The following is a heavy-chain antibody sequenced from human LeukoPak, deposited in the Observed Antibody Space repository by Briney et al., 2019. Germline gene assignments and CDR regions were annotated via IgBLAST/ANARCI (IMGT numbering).Heavy chain of an antibody. Sequence: SETLSLTCTVSGGSISSGSYYWSWIGQPAGKGLEWIGRIYTSGSTNYNPSLKSRVTISVDTSKNQFSLKLSSVTAADTAVYYCARVGAVAGTPDYWGQGTLVTVSS. CDR1: GGSISSGSYY. CDR3: ARVGAVAGTPDY. D-gene: IGHD6-19*01. V-gene: IGHV4-61*02. CDR2: IYTSGST. J-gene: IGHJ4*02.